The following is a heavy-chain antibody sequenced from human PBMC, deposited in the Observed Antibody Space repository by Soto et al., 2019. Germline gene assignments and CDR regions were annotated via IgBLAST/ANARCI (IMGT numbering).Heavy chain of an antibody. CDR1: GGSISSGGYY. V-gene: IGHV4-31*03. Sequence: PWETLSLTCTVSGGSISSGGYYWSWIRQHPGKGLEWIGYIYYSGSTYYNPSLKSRVTMSVDTSKNQFSLNLSSVTAADTAVYYCAREVPTPYYFDYWGQGTLVTVSS. CDR2: IYYSGST. CDR3: AREVPTPYYFDY. J-gene: IGHJ4*02.